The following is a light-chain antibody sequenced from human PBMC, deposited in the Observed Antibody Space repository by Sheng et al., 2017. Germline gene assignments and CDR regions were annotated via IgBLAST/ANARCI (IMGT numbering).Light chain of an antibody. J-gene: IGKJ1*01. V-gene: IGKV3-15*01. CDR1: QSVSSN. Sequence: EIVMTQSPATLSVSPGERATLSCRASQSVSSNLAWYQQKPGQAPRLLIYGASTRATGIPARFSGSGSGTEFTLTISSLQSEDFAVYYCQQYNNWLSWTFGQGPKVE. CDR2: GAS. CDR3: QQYNNWLSWT.